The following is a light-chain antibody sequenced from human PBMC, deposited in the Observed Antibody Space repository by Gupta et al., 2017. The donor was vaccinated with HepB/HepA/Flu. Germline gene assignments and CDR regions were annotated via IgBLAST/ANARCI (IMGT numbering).Light chain of an antibody. CDR1: QSISSW. J-gene: IGKJ4*01. V-gene: IGKV1-5*03. CDR3: QQDNNYSLT. Sequence: DIQMTQSPSTLSASVGDRVTITCRASQSISSWLAWYQQKPGKAPKLLIYKASSLESGVPSRFSGSGSGTEFTLTISSLQPDDFATYYCQQDNNYSLTFGGGTKVEIK. CDR2: KAS.